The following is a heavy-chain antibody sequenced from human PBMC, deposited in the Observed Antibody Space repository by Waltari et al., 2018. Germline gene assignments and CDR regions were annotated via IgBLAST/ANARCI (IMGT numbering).Heavy chain of an antibody. J-gene: IGHJ6*02. V-gene: IGHV1-46*01. CDR2: INTSGGST. CDR3: ALDTGALWMDV. Sequence: QVQLVQSGAEVKKPGASVKISCKTSEYTFTSSYIHWVRQAPGQGLEWMGIINTSGGSTIYAQKFQGRVTMTMDTSTSTVYMELSSLRSDDTAVYYCALDTGALWMDVWGQGTTVTVSS. D-gene: IGHD2-21*01. CDR1: EYTFTSSY.